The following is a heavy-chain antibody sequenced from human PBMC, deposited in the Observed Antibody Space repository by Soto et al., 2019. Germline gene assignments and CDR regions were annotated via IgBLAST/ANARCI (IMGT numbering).Heavy chain of an antibody. J-gene: IGHJ4*02. CDR2: INHSGST. Sequence: QVQLQQWGAGLLKPSETLSLTCAVYGGSFSGYYWSWIRQPPGKGLEWIGEINHSGSTNYNPSLKSRVTISVDTSKNQFSLQLGSVTAADTAVYYCARLSRGAKWELLLLRPYYFDYWGQGTLVTVSS. CDR1: GGSFSGYY. CDR3: ARLSRGAKWELLLLRPYYFDY. V-gene: IGHV4-34*01. D-gene: IGHD1-26*01.